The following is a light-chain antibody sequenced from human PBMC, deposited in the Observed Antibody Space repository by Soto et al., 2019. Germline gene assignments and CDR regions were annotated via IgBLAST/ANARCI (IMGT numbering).Light chain of an antibody. J-gene: IGLJ3*02. CDR3: SSFTSTSARV. V-gene: IGLV2-14*03. CDR1: TSDVGAYNY. Sequence: QSVLTQPASVSGSPGQSITISCTGTTSDVGAYNYVSWYQQHSGQAPKLMIYDVSNRPSGVSNRFSGSKSGITASLTISGLQAEDEADYYCSSFTSTSARVFGGGTKVTVL. CDR2: DVS.